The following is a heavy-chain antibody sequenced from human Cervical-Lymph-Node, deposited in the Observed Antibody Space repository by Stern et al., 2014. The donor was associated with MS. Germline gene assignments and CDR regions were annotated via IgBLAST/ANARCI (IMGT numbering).Heavy chain of an antibody. J-gene: IGHJ6*02. CDR1: GFSLSNSG. Sequence: VQLVESGGGVVQPGRALTLSCAASGFSLSNSGMHWVLQAPGTGLEWVAVMSFVGGNKKYGDSVKGRFSISRDMANNTLFLQMNSLRPEDTAVYYCMGVGDAMHVWGQGTTVIVSS. CDR2: MSFVGGNK. V-gene: IGHV3-30*03. CDR3: MGVGDAMHV.